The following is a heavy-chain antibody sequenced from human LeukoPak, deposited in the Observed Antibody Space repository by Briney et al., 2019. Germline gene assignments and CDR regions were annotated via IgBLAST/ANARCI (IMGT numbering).Heavy chain of an antibody. J-gene: IGHJ4*02. CDR3: ARDHDDFWSPEDYFDY. D-gene: IGHD3-3*01. CDR1: GFTFSSYW. V-gene: IGHV3-7*01. Sequence: PGGSLRLSCAASGFTFSSYWMSWVRQAPGKGLEWVANIKQDGSEKYYVDSVKGRFTISRDNAKNSLYLQMNSLRAEDTAVYYCARDHDDFWSPEDYFDYWGQGTLVTVSS. CDR2: IKQDGSEK.